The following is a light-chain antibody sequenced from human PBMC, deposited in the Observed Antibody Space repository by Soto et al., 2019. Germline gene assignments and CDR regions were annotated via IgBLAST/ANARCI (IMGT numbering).Light chain of an antibody. CDR2: AAY. CDR3: QYLNGAHTIT. Sequence: DIQLTQSPSFLSASVGDRVTITCRASQDVSDYLAWYQHAPGKAPNLLIYAAYTLQSGVPSRFSGSGSGTEFSLTITSLQPEDFADYYCQYLNGAHTITFGQGTRLEIK. J-gene: IGKJ5*01. V-gene: IGKV1-9*01. CDR1: QDVSDY.